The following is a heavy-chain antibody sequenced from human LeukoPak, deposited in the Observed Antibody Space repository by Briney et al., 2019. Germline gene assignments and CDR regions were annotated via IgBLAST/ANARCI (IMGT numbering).Heavy chain of an antibody. J-gene: IGHJ4*02. D-gene: IGHD5-12*01. V-gene: IGHV1-46*01. CDR1: GYTFTSYY. CDR3: ARDPFQNPRGFPG. Sequence: ASVKVSCKASGYTFTSYYMHWVRQAPGQGLEWMGIINPSGGSTSYAQKFQGRVTITADDSTSTAYMELSSLRSEDTAVYYCARDPFQNPRGFPGWGQGTLVTVSS. CDR2: INPSGGST.